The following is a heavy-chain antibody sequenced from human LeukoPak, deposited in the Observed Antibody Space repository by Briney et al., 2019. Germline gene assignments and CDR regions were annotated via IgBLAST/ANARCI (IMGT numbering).Heavy chain of an antibody. Sequence: GGSLRLSCAASGFTFSSYVMSWVRQAPGKGLEWVSAIIGSGDRTYYADSVKGRFTISRDNSKNTVYLQMNSLRAEDTAVYYCAKRGPAGAGKSPDYFDYWGQGTPVTVSS. CDR1: GFTFSSYV. V-gene: IGHV3-23*01. CDR3: AKRGPAGAGKSPDYFDY. D-gene: IGHD6-19*01. CDR2: IIGSGDRT. J-gene: IGHJ4*02.